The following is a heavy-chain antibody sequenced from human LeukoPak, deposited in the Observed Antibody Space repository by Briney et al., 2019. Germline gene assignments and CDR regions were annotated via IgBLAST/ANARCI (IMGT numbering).Heavy chain of an antibody. D-gene: IGHD3-9*01. Sequence: GGSLRLSCAASGFTFSDYYMSWIRQAPGKGLEWVSYISSSGSTIYYADSVKGRFTISRDNAKNSLYLQMNSLRAEDTAVYYCARALRYFDWLFPGWFDPWGQGTLVTVSS. J-gene: IGHJ5*02. CDR1: GFTFSDYY. CDR2: ISSSGSTI. CDR3: ARALRYFDWLFPGWFDP. V-gene: IGHV3-11*01.